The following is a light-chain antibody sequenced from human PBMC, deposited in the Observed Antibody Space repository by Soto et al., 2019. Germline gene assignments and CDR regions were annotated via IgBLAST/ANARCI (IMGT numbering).Light chain of an antibody. J-gene: IGKJ1*01. Sequence: IVLALSPGTLSLSPGERATLSCRASQSISSNYLAWYQQKPGQAPRLLIYGASTRATGIPDRFSGSGSGTDFTLTISRLEPEDFAVYHCQQYDDSMTFGQGTKVDIK. CDR3: QQYDDSMT. V-gene: IGKV3-20*01. CDR1: QSISSNY. CDR2: GAS.